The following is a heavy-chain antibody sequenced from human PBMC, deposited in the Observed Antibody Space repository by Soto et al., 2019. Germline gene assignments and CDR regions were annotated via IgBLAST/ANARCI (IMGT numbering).Heavy chain of an antibody. CDR1: GYTPTNYD. Sequence: ASVKVSCKTSGYTPTNYDIGWVRQAPGQGLEYMGWISAYNGNTNYARKLQDRVTLTTDTSTRTAYMELRSLQSDDTAIYYCARGLYRRGAYYAFDNWGQGTLVTV. CDR3: ARGLYRRGAYYAFDN. V-gene: IGHV1-18*01. J-gene: IGHJ4*02. D-gene: IGHD3-16*01. CDR2: ISAYNGNT.